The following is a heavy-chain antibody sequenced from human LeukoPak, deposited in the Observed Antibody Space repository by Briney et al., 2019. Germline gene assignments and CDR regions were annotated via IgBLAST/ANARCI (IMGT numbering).Heavy chain of an antibody. CDR3: AKDSGHSSSWYY. D-gene: IGHD6-13*01. CDR2: ISGSDDST. CDR1: GFTFSSYA. J-gene: IGHJ4*02. Sequence: QPGGSLRLSCAASGFTFSSYAMNWVRQAPGKGLEWVSGISGSDDSTYYADSVKGRFTISRDIPRNTLYLQMNSLRAEDTAVYCCAKDSGHSSSWYYWGQGTLVTVSS. V-gene: IGHV3-23*01.